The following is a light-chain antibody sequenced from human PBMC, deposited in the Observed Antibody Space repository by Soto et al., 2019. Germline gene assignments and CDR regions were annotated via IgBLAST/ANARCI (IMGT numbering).Light chain of an antibody. CDR3: QPRSNWLT. J-gene: IGKJ4*01. CDR2: DAS. V-gene: IGKV3-11*01. CDR1: QSVSSY. Sequence: EIVLTQSPATLSLSPGERATLSCRASQSVSSYLAWYQQKPGQAPRLLIYDASSRATGIPARFSGSGSGTDFTLNISSLEPEDVAVYSCQPRSNWLTFGGGTKVEIK.